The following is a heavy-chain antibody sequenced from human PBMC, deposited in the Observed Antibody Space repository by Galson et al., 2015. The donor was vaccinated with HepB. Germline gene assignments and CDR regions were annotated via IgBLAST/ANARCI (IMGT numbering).Heavy chain of an antibody. D-gene: IGHD5-18*01. Sequence: SLRLSCAASGFTFSSYAMGWVRQAPGKGLEWVSSISGRGGNPYYAHSLKGRFTISRDNSKKMVYLQMNSLRAEDTALYYCGKDPVRASYRPYGMDVWGQGTTVTVSS. CDR2: ISGRGGNP. CDR3: GKDPVRASYRPYGMDV. V-gene: IGHV3-23*01. J-gene: IGHJ6*02. CDR1: GFTFSSYA.